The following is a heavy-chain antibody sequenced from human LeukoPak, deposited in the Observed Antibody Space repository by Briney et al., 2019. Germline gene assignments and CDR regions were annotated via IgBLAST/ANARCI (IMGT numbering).Heavy chain of an antibody. CDR2: IYYTGST. CDR1: GGSINNYY. V-gene: IGHV4-59*01. J-gene: IGHJ4*02. CDR3: ARIGRVGGYYFDH. D-gene: IGHD3-16*01. Sequence: PSESLSLTCSVSGGSINNYYWIWIRQPPGKGLEWIGYIYYTGSTKYHPSLKSRVTVSVDTPKNQFSLKLRSVTAADTAVYYCARIGRVGGYYFDHWGQGTLVTVSS.